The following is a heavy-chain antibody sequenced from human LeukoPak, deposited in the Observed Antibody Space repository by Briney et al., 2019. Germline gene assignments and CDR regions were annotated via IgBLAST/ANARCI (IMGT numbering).Heavy chain of an antibody. CDR3: ITYDFWSTFRISALDY. CDR1: AFTFSNAW. Sequence: PGGSLRLSRAASAFTFSNAWMSWVRQAAGKGLEWVGRIKSNTDGGTTDYAAPVKGRFTISRGDSKNTLYLQMNSLKTEDTAVYYCITYDFWSTFRISALDYWGQGTLVTVSS. J-gene: IGHJ4*02. CDR2: IKSNTDGGTT. V-gene: IGHV3-15*01. D-gene: IGHD3-3*01.